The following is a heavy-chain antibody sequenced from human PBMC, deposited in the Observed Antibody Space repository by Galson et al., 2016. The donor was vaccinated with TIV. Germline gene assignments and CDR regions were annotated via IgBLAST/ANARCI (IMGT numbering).Heavy chain of an antibody. Sequence: SLRLSCAASGFTFSDYGMHWVRQAPGKGLEWVAVISYDGSDQYYAGSVKGRFTISRDNSKNTLYLQMNSLRSDDTAMYYFAKGPRLYGDYFLHYVDYWGQGTLVTVSS. CDR1: GFTFSDYG. CDR3: AKGPRLYGDYFLHYVDY. D-gene: IGHD4-17*01. V-gene: IGHV3-30*18. J-gene: IGHJ4*02. CDR2: ISYDGSDQ.